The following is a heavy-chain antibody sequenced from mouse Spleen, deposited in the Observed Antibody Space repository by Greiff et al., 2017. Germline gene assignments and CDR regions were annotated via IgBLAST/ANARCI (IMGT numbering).Heavy chain of an antibody. CDR2: INPSTGYT. Sequence: QVQLQQSGAELAKPGASVKMSCKASGYTFTSYWMHWVKQRPGQGLEWIGYINPSTGYTEYNQKFKDKATLTADKSSSTAYMQLSSLTSEDSAVYYCARSTGSSYEGWYFDVWGAGTTVTVSS. D-gene: IGHD1-1*01. V-gene: IGHV1-7*01. CDR1: GYTFTSYW. CDR3: ARSTGSSYEGWYFDV. J-gene: IGHJ1*01.